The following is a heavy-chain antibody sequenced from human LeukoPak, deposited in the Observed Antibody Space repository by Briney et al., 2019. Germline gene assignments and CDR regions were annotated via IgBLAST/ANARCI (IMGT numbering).Heavy chain of an antibody. CDR3: AREGYGYAFDI. D-gene: IGHD5-12*01. CDR1: GGTFSSYA. J-gene: IGHJ3*02. Sequence: SVKVSCKASGGTFSSYAISWVRQAPGQGLEWMGRIIPIFDTTTYAQKFQGRVTITTDESTSTAYMELSSLRSEDTAVYYCAREGYGYAFDIWGQGTMVTVSS. CDR2: IIPIFDTT. V-gene: IGHV1-69*05.